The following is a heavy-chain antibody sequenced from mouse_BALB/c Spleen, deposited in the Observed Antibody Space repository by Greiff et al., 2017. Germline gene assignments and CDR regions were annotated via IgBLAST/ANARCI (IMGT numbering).Heavy chain of an antibody. V-gene: IGHV5-6-5*01. Sequence: EVQLQESGGGLVKPGGSLKLSCAASGFTFSSYAMSWVRQTPEKRLEWVASISSGGSTYYPDSVKGRFTISRDNARNILYLQMSSLRSEDTAMYYCARASYGPFDYWGQGTTLTVSS. D-gene: IGHD1-1*01. CDR2: ISSGGST. J-gene: IGHJ2*01. CDR1: GFTFSSYA. CDR3: ARASYGPFDY.